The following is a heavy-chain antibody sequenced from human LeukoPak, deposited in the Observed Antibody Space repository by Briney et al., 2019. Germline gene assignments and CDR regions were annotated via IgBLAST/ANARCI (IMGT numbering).Heavy chain of an antibody. J-gene: IGHJ4*02. CDR2: ISYDGSNK. D-gene: IGHD4-23*01. CDR1: GFTFSSYA. Sequence: PGRSLRLSCTASGFTFSSYAMHWVRQAPGKGLEWVAVISYDGSNKYYADSVKGRFTISRDNSKNTLYLQMNSLRAEDTAVYYCAKGRTVVSHLGYWGQGTLVTVSS. V-gene: IGHV3-30*04. CDR3: AKGRTVVSHLGY.